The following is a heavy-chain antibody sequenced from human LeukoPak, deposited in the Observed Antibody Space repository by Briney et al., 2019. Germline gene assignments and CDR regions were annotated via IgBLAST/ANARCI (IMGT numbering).Heavy chain of an antibody. CDR3: AREWSDDAFDI. V-gene: IGHV4-34*01. CDR2: ISHSGST. J-gene: IGHJ3*02. CDR1: GASFNNYY. Sequence: SETLSLTCAVSGASFNNYYWTWIRQPPGKGPEWIGEISHSGSTNSNPSLKSRVTISVDTSKNQFSLKLSSVTAADTAVYYCAREWSDDAFDIWGQGTMVTVSS. D-gene: IGHD3-3*01.